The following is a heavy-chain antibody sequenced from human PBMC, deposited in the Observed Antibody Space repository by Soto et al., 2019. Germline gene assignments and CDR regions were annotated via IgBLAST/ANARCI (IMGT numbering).Heavy chain of an antibody. CDR1: GYTLSNYG. CDR2: ISLYSDGT. J-gene: IGHJ5*02. D-gene: IGHD2-2*01. V-gene: IGHV1-18*01. CDR3: ARVVPGAEAWFGP. Sequence: ASVKVSCKTSGYTLSNYGITWVRQAPGQPLEWLGWISLYSDGTNYAQKFQGRVSMTTDTSTTTAYMELRSLRSDDTAVYYCARVVPGAEAWFGPWGRGTLVTVSS.